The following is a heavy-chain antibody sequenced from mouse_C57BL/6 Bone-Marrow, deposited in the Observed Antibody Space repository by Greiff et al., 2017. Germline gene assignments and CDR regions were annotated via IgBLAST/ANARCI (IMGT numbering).Heavy chain of an antibody. V-gene: IGHV1-19*01. Sequence: EVQLQQSGPVLVKPGASVKMSCKASGYTFTDYYMNWVKQSHGKSLEWIGVINPYNGGTSYNQKFKGKATLTVDKSSSTAYMELNSLTSEYSAVYYCARDWGPLDYWGQGTTLTVSS. CDR1: GYTFTDYY. J-gene: IGHJ2*01. CDR2: INPYNGGT. CDR3: ARDWGPLDY. D-gene: IGHD4-1*01.